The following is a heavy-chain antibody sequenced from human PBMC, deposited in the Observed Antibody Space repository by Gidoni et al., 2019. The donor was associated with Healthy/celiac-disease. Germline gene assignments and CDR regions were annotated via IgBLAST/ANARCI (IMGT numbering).Heavy chain of an antibody. CDR1: GGSISSSSYY. CDR2: IYYSGST. CDR3: ARHGGITIFGVVTWFDP. V-gene: IGHV4-39*01. D-gene: IGHD3-3*01. Sequence: QLQLQELGPGLVKPSETLSLTCTVSGGSISSSSYYWGWIRQPPGKGREWIGSIYYSGSTYYNPSLKSRVTISVDTSKSQFSLKLSSVTAADTAVYYCARHGGITIFGVVTWFDPWGQRTLVTVSS. J-gene: IGHJ5*02.